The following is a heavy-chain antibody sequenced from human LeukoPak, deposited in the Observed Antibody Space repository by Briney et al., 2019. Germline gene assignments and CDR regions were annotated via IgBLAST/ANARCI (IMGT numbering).Heavy chain of an antibody. CDR3: ARPLMVRGVIDAFDI. CDR2: INHSGST. CDR1: GGSFSGYY. J-gene: IGHJ3*02. V-gene: IGHV4-34*01. D-gene: IGHD3-10*01. Sequence: SETLSLTCAVYGGSFSGYYWSWIRQPPGKGLEWIGEINHSGSTNYNPSLKSRVTISVDTSKNQFSLKLSSVTAADTAVYYCARPLMVRGVIDAFDIWGQGTMVTVSS.